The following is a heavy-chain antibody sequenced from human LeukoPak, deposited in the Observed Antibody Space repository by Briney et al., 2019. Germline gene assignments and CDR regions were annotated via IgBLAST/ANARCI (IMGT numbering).Heavy chain of an antibody. V-gene: IGHV3-23*01. Sequence: GGSLRLSCAASGFTFSSYAMSWVRQAPGKGLEWVSAIIGSGGYSYYADSVKGRFTISRDNSKNTPYLQMNSLRAEDTAVYYCVRVAVAGNLNNWFDPWGQGTLVTVSS. J-gene: IGHJ5*02. CDR3: VRVAVAGNLNNWFDP. CDR2: IIGSGGYS. D-gene: IGHD6-19*01. CDR1: GFTFSSYA.